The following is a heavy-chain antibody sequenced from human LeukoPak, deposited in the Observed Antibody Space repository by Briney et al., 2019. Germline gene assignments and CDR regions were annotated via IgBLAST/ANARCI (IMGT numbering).Heavy chain of an antibody. V-gene: IGHV3-66*02. CDR1: GFTVSSNY. J-gene: IGHJ5*02. CDR2: IYSGGST. Sequence: GGSLRLSCAASGFTVSSNYMSWVRQAPGKGLEWVSVIYSGGSTYYADSVKGRFTISRDNSKNTLYLQMNSPRAEDTAVYYCAKNTVTTGPNWFDPWGQGTLVTVSS. D-gene: IGHD4-11*01. CDR3: AKNTVTTGPNWFDP.